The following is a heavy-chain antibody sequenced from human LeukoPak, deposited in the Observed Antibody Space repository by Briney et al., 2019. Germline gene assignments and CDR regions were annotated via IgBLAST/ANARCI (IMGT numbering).Heavy chain of an antibody. D-gene: IGHD3-10*01. CDR2: INPNSGDT. CDR1: GYTFTSYG. J-gene: IGHJ4*02. V-gene: IGHV1-2*02. CDR3: ARDGVIRGVIVY. Sequence: ASVKVSCKASGYTFTSYGISWVRQAPGQGLEWMGWINPNSGDTNYAQKFQGRVTMTRETSISTAYMELSRLRSDDTAVYYCARDGVIRGVIVYWGQGTLVTVSS.